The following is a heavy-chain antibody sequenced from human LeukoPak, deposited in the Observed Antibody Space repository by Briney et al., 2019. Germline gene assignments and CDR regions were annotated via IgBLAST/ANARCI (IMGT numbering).Heavy chain of an antibody. Sequence: GGSLSLFCAVSGFPFSIYSMNWVRQAPGKGLEWVSYISSSSSTIYYADSVKGRFTISRDNAKNSLYLQMNSLRDEDTAVYYCASQLLIAAAGTVEFDPWGQGTLVTVSS. CDR2: ISSSSSTI. V-gene: IGHV3-48*02. CDR1: GFPFSIYS. CDR3: ASQLLIAAAGTVEFDP. J-gene: IGHJ5*02. D-gene: IGHD6-13*01.